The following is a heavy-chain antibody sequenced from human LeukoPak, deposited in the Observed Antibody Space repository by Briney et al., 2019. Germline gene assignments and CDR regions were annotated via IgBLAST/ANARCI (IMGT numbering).Heavy chain of an antibody. J-gene: IGHJ5*02. CDR1: GYTFTSYG. CDR2: TIPIFGTA. CDR3: ARGRPTTSIVAAGVNWFDP. Sequence: SVKVSCKASGYTFTSYGISWVRQAPGQGLEWMGGTIPIFGTANYAQKFQGRVTITADKSTSTAYMELSSLRSEDTAVYYCARGRPTTSIVAAGVNWFDPWGQGTLVTVSS. D-gene: IGHD6-13*01. V-gene: IGHV1-69*06.